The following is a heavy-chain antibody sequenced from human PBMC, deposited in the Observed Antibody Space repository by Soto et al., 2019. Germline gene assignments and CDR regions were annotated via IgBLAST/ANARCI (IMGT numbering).Heavy chain of an antibody. V-gene: IGHV3-23*01. J-gene: IGHJ4*02. CDR3: AKDSPHPDSSGYWQILGFDY. CDR1: GFTFSSYA. D-gene: IGHD3-22*01. CDR2: ISGSGGST. Sequence: GGSLRLSCAASGFTFSSYAMSWVRQAPGKGLEWVSAISGSGGSTYYADSVKGRFTISRDNSKNTLYLQMNSLRAEDTAVYYCAKDSPHPDSSGYWQILGFDYWGQGTLVTVSS.